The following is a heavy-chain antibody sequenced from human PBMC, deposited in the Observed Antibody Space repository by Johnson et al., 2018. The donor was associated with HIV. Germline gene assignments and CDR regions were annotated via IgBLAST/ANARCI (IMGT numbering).Heavy chain of an antibody. CDR3: ARVGAAGVDAFDI. CDR2: IKQDGSEK. D-gene: IGHD6-25*01. J-gene: IGHJ3*02. Sequence: ESGGGLVQPGGSLRLSCAASGFTFSSYWMSWVRQAPGKGLEWVANIKQDGSEKYYVDSVKGRFTISRDNAKNSLYLQMNSLRAEDTAVYYCARVGAAGVDAFDIWGQGTMVTVSS. CDR1: GFTFSSYW. V-gene: IGHV3-7*01.